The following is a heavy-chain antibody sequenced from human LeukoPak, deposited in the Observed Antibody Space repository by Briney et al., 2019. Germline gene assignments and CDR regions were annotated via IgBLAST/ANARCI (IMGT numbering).Heavy chain of an antibody. V-gene: IGHV1-18*01. Sequence: ASVKVSCKASGYTFTSYGISWVRQAPGQGLEWMGWISAYNGNTNYAQKLQGRVTMTTDTSTSTAYLELRSLRSDDTAVYYCARSGYDDFWSGLYYYYMDVWGKGTTVTVSS. CDR1: GYTFTSYG. J-gene: IGHJ6*03. CDR2: ISAYNGNT. CDR3: ARSGYDDFWSGLYYYYMDV. D-gene: IGHD3-3*01.